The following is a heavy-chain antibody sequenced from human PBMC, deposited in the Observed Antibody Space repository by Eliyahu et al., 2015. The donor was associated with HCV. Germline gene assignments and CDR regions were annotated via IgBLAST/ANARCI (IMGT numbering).Heavy chain of an antibody. CDR3: GTPSSGSFNAFDY. CDR2: ISYSGSA. CDR1: GGSISSSSYY. V-gene: IGHV4-39*01. D-gene: IGHD6-19*01. J-gene: IGHJ4*02. Sequence: QLQLQESGPGLVKPSETLSLTCTVSGGSISSSSYYWGWIRQPPGKGLEWVGSISYSGSAYYNPSLKSRITLSVDTSKNQFSLKLSSVTAADTAVYYCGTPSSGSFNAFDYWGQGTLVTVSS.